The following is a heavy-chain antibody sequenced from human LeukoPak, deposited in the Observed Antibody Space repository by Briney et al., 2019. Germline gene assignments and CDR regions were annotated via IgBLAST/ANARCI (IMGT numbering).Heavy chain of an antibody. Sequence: PSETLSLTCAVYGGSFSGYYWSWIRQPPGKGLEWIGEINHSGSTNYNPFLKSRVTISVDTSKNQFSLKPSSVTAADTAVYYCARGTATHYYYYYYGMDVWGQGTTVTVSS. J-gene: IGHJ6*02. D-gene: IGHD5-24*01. CDR1: GGSFSGYY. CDR2: INHSGST. CDR3: ARGTATHYYYYYYGMDV. V-gene: IGHV4-34*01.